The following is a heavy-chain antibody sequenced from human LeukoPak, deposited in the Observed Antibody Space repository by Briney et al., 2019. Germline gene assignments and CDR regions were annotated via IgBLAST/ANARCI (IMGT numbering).Heavy chain of an antibody. J-gene: IGHJ6*02. CDR1: GFTFSSYG. V-gene: IGHV3-23*01. Sequence: GGSLRLSCAASGFTFSSYGLSGVRQAPGKGLEWVSAISGSGGSTYYADSVKGRFTISRDNSKNTLYLQMNSLRAEDTAVYYCAKEWQQQRPAGLYYYWGMDVWRQGTKVTVSS. D-gene: IGHD6-13*01. CDR3: AKEWQQQRPAGLYYYWGMDV. CDR2: ISGSGGST.